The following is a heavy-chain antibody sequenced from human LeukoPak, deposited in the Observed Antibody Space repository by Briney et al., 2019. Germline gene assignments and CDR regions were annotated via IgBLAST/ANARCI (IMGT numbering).Heavy chain of an antibody. J-gene: IGHJ3*02. V-gene: IGHV3-23*01. CDR2: ISGSGGST. CDR1: GFTFSSYA. CDR3: AKEGDYDSSGYSDAFDI. D-gene: IGHD3-22*01. Sequence: GGSLRLSCAASGFTFSSYAMSWVCQAPGKGLEWVSAISGSGGSTYYADSVKGRFTISRDNSKNTLYLQMNSLRAEDTAVYYCAKEGDYDSSGYSDAFDIWGQGTMDTVSS.